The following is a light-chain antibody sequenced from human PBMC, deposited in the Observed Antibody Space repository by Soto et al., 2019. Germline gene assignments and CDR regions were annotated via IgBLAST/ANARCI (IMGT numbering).Light chain of an antibody. CDR3: QQYYGNPIT. Sequence: DIVMTQSPDSLAVSLGERATINCKSSQSVLYSSDNKNYLAWYQQEPGQPPKLLIYWASTRESGVPDRFSGSGSGTDFTLTISSLQAEDVAVYYCQQYYGNPITFGQGTRLEIK. CDR1: QSVLYSSDNKNY. J-gene: IGKJ5*01. V-gene: IGKV4-1*01. CDR2: WAS.